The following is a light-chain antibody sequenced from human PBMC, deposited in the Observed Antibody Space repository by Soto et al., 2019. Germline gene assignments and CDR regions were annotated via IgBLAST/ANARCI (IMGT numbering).Light chain of an antibody. CDR3: QQYHSDPIT. J-gene: IGKJ5*01. CDR2: WAS. Sequence: DFVMTQSPDSLAVSLGERATINCKSSQSFLSSSNNKNYLAWFQQKPGQPPKXXIYWASARKPGVPDRFIGSGSGTDFTLTITSLQAEDVAVYYCQQYHSDPITFGQGTRLEIK. CDR1: QSFLSSSNNKNY. V-gene: IGKV4-1*01.